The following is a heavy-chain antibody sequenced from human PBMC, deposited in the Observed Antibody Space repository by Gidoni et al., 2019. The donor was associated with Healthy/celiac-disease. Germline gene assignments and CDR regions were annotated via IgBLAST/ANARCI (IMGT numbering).Heavy chain of an antibody. Sequence: EVQLVESGGGLVQPGGSLKLSCAASGFTFSGSAMHWVRQASGKGLEWVGRIRSKANSYATAYAASVKGRFTISRDDSKNTAYLQMNSLKTEDTAVYYCTRRVGATIWFDPWGQGTLVTVSS. V-gene: IGHV3-73*02. CDR2: IRSKANSYAT. CDR1: GFTFSGSA. J-gene: IGHJ5*02. CDR3: TRRVGATIWFDP. D-gene: IGHD1-26*01.